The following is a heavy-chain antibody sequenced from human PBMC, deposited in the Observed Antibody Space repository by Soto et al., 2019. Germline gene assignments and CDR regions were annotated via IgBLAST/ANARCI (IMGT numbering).Heavy chain of an antibody. J-gene: IGHJ4*02. CDR2: IYWDDDT. Sequence: QITLKESGPPLVKPTQTLTLTCSLSGFSVSSNGARVGWIRQPPGKALEWLALIYWDDDTHYNPSLKSRLTISKDTSENLVVLTVTDVDPADTATYYCVHGTLGSYGHVYFDYWGQGTLVTVSS. CDR3: VHGTLGSYGHVYFDY. D-gene: IGHD5-18*01. V-gene: IGHV2-5*02. CDR1: GFSVSSNGAR.